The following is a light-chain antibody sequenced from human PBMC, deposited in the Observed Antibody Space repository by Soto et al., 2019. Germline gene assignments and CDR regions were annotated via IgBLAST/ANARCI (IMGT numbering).Light chain of an antibody. CDR2: DVT. CDR3: SSYTSSSTDV. Sequence: QSALTQPASVSGSPGQSITISCAGTSSDVGAYNYVSWYQQHPGNAPKLVIYDVTNRPSGVSNRFSGSKSGNTASLTISGLQAEDEADYYCSSYTSSSTDVFGTATKLTVL. CDR1: SSDVGAYNY. V-gene: IGLV2-14*03. J-gene: IGLJ1*01.